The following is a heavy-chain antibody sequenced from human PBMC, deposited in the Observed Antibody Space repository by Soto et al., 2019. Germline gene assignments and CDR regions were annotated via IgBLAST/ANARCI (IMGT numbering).Heavy chain of an antibody. V-gene: IGHV3-48*03. Sequence: GGSLRLSCAASGFTFSSYEMNWVRQAPGKGLEWVSYISSSGSTIYYADSVKGRFTISRDNAKNSLYLQMNSLRAEDTAVYYCARWVVRRYYYDSRIIDGMDVWGQGTTVTVSS. CDR2: ISSSGSTI. J-gene: IGHJ6*02. D-gene: IGHD3-22*01. CDR1: GFTFSSYE. CDR3: ARWVVRRYYYDSRIIDGMDV.